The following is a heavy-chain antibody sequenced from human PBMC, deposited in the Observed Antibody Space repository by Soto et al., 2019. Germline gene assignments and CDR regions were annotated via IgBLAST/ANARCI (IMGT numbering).Heavy chain of an antibody. CDR3: ARRDQNWFDP. J-gene: IGHJ5*02. CDR1: GYS. V-gene: IGHV4-30-2*04. CDR2: IYYSGST. Sequence: GYSGTLIRQPPGKGLEWIGYIYYSGSTYYNPSLKSRVTISVDTSKNQFSLKLSSVTAADTAVYYCARRDQNWFDPWGQGTLVTVSS.